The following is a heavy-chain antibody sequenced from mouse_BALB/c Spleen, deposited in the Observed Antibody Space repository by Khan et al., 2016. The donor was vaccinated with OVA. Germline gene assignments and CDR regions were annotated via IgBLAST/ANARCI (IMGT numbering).Heavy chain of an antibody. CDR3: ARTARIKY. CDR1: GYSITSGYG. J-gene: IGHJ2*01. D-gene: IGHD1-2*01. Sequence: EVQLVESGPGLVKPSQSLSLTYTVTGYSITSGYGWNWIRQFPGNKLEWVGYISYSGSTNYNPSLKSRISITRDTSKNQFFLQLNSVTTEDTATYYCARTARIKYWGQGTTLTVSS. V-gene: IGHV3-2*02. CDR2: ISYSGST.